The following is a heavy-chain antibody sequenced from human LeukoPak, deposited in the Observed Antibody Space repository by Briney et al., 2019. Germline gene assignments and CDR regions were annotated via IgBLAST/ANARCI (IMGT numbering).Heavy chain of an antibody. J-gene: IGHJ1*01. CDR2: IYYREST. Sequence: SETLSFTCTVSGGSINSGGYYWSWIRQHPGKGLEWIGYIYYRESTYYNPSLESRVTISTDTSRNQFSLTLSSVTAADTAVYYCARESYAISGHRYFQDWGQGTLVTVSS. V-gene: IGHV4-31*03. D-gene: IGHD2-8*01. CDR3: ARESYAISGHRYFQD. CDR1: GGSINSGGYY.